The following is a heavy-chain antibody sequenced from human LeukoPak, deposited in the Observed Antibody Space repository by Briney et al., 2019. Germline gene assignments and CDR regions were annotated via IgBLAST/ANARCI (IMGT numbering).Heavy chain of an antibody. CDR1: RGSISSGVYY. CDR2: IYYTGNT. J-gene: IGHJ4*02. Sequence: SETLSLTCTVSRGSISSGVYYWGWIRQPPGKGLEWIGSIYYTGNTYSNPSLNSRLTIFEDPSKNPYSLQLSPVPAADTAVYYCARLGQYSGTYTTRYFDYWGQGTLVTVSS. V-gene: IGHV4-39*01. D-gene: IGHD1-26*01. CDR3: ARLGQYSGTYTTRYFDY.